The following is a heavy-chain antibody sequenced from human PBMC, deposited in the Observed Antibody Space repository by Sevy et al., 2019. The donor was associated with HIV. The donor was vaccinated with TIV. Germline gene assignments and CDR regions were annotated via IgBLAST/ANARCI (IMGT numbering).Heavy chain of an antibody. CDR3: AKGAGVGSVPYFDY. CDR2: INSPGTT. J-gene: IGHJ4*02. D-gene: IGHD1-26*01. Sequence: GGSLRLSCAASGFIVSNYAMTWVRQAPGKGLEWVSSINSPGTTYYADSVKGRFTISRDNSKNTLYLQMNSLRADATAVYSCAKGAGVGSVPYFDYWGQGTLVTVSS. V-gene: IGHV3-23*01. CDR1: GFIVSNYA.